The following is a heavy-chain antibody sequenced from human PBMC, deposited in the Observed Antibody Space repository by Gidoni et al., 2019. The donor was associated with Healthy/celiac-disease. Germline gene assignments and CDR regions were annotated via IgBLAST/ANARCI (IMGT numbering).Heavy chain of an antibody. CDR3: ARDGGGGEQQLVRD. J-gene: IGHJ4*02. D-gene: IGHD6-13*01. CDR2: ISYDGSNK. V-gene: IGHV3-30*04. CDR1: GLTFSSYA. Sequence: QVQLVESGGGVVQPGRSLRLSCAASGLTFSSYAMHWGRQAPGKGLEWWAVISYDGSNKYYADSVKGRSTISRDNSKNTLYLQMNSLRAEDTAVYYCARDGGGGEQQLVRDWGQGTLVTVSS.